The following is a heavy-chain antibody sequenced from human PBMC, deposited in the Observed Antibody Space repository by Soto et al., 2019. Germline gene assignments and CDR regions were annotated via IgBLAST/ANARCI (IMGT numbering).Heavy chain of an antibody. CDR3: VRDAPIGSVFSGYDAIDS. Sequence: QVQLEQSGTEVKKPGSSVKVSCKASGGTFSTSTFTWVRQAPGQGLEWMGRIIPIFGTGDYAPKFQGRVLITAEKSTSTVYRELRGLKAEDAAVFFCVRDAPIGSVFSGYDAIDSWGQGTLVTVSS. CDR2: IIPIFGTG. J-gene: IGHJ4*02. V-gene: IGHV1-69*08. D-gene: IGHD5-12*01. CDR1: GGTFSTST.